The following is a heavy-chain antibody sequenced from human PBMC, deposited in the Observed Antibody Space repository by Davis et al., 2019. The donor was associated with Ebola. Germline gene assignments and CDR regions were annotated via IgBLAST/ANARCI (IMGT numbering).Heavy chain of an antibody. CDR1: GFTFSRYA. CDR2: ISYDGSNK. Sequence: GESLKISCAASGFTFSRYAMHWVRQAPGKGLEWVAAISYDGSNKYNADSVKGRFTISRDNSKNTLYLQMNSLRGEDTAVYYCARDTWELLSYYYYMDVWGKGTTVTVSS. V-gene: IGHV3-30-3*01. CDR3: ARDTWELLSYYYYMDV. J-gene: IGHJ6*03. D-gene: IGHD1-26*01.